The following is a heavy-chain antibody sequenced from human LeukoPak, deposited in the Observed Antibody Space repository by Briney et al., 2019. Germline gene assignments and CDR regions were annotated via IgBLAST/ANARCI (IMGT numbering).Heavy chain of an antibody. V-gene: IGHV3-23*01. Sequence: GGSLRLSCAASGFTFSSYAMSWVRQAPGKGLEWVSAISGSGGSTYYADSVKGRFTISRDNSKNTLYLQMNSLRAEDTAVYYCAKDPFSGYYHSIFDYWGQGTLVTVSS. CDR2: ISGSGGST. CDR1: GFTFSSYA. D-gene: IGHD3-22*01. CDR3: AKDPFSGYYHSIFDY. J-gene: IGHJ4*02.